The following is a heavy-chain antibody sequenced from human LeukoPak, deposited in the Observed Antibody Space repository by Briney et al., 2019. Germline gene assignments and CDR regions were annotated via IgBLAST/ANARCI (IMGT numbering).Heavy chain of an antibody. CDR2: ISAYNGNT. D-gene: IGHD1-7*01. V-gene: IGHV1-18*01. Sequence: ASVKVSCKASGYTFTSYGISWVRQAPGQGLEWMGWISAYNGNTNYAQKLQGRVTMTTDTSTSTAYMELRSLRCDDTAVYYCSIDYWNYYFDYWGQGTLVTVSS. CDR3: SIDYWNYYFDY. J-gene: IGHJ4*02. CDR1: GYTFTSYG.